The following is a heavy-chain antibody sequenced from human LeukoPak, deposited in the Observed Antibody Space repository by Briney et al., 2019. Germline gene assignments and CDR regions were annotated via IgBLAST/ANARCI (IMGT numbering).Heavy chain of an antibody. D-gene: IGHD1-26*01. CDR3: AKATYSGSFPYFDV. CDR2: LKGNGGGT. V-gene: IGHV3-23*01. CDR1: GFTFNSYG. Sequence: GGSLRLSCAASGFTFNSYGMSWVRQAPGKGLEWVSSLKGNGGGTYYSDSVKGRFTISRDNSKNTLYLQMNSLRAEDTAVYYCAKATYSGSFPYFDVWGQGTLVTVSS. J-gene: IGHJ4*02.